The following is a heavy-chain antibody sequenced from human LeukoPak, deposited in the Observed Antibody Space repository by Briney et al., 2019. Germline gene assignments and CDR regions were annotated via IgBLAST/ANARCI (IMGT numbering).Heavy chain of an antibody. CDR3: AKRGSSGYYYFDY. V-gene: IGHV3-23*01. CDR2: ITGSGGST. Sequence: GGSLRLSCAASGFTFSSYAMSWVRQAPGKGLEGVSTITGSGGSTYYADSVKGRFTISRDNSKNTLYLQMNSLRAEDTAVYYCAKRGSSGYYYFDYWGQGTLVTVSS. CDR1: GFTFSSYA. D-gene: IGHD3-22*01. J-gene: IGHJ4*02.